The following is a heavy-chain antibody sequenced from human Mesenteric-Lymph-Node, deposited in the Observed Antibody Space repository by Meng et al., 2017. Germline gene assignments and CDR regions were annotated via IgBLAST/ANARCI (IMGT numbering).Heavy chain of an antibody. J-gene: IGHJ6*02. CDR2: INPSGGST. Sequence: ASVKVSCKASGYTFTSYGISWVRQAPGQGLEWMGIINPSGGSTSYAQKFQGRVTMTRDTSTSTVYMELSSLRSEDTAVYYCARGGYYYGMDVWGQGTTVTVSS. V-gene: IGHV1-46*01. CDR1: GYTFTSYG. CDR3: ARGGYYYGMDV.